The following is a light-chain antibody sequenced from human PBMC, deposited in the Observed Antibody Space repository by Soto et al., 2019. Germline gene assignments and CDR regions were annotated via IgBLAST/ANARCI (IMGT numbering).Light chain of an antibody. V-gene: IGLV2-14*03. CDR3: SSYTSTNTLV. CDR2: GVS. Sequence: QSALTQPASVSGSPGQSITISCTGTSSDVGDYNYVSWYQQHPGKAPKLIIYGVSNRPSGISSRFSGSKSGNTASLTISGLQAEDEAEYYCSSYTSTNTLVFGGGTKLTVL. CDR1: SSDVGDYNY. J-gene: IGLJ2*01.